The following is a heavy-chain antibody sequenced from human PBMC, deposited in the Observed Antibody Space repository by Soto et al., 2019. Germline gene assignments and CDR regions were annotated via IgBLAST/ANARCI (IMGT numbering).Heavy chain of an antibody. CDR2: ISAYNGNT. J-gene: IGHJ4*02. CDR1: GYTFTSYG. D-gene: IGHD3-22*01. CDR3: ARASGSTYYYDSSGYTPRGYFDY. Sequence: SVKVSCKASGYTFTSYGISWVRQAPGQGLEWMGWISAYNGNTNYAQKLQGRVTMTTDTSTSTAYMELRSLRSDDTAVYYCARASGSTYYYDSSGYTPRGYFDYWGQGTLVTVSS. V-gene: IGHV1-18*04.